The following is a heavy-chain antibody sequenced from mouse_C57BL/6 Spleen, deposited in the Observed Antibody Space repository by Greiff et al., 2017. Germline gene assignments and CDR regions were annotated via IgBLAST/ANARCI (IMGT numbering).Heavy chain of an antibody. J-gene: IGHJ2*01. Sequence: EVQLQQSGAELVRPGASVKLSCTASGFNIKDYYMHWVKQRPEQGLEWIGRIDPEDGDTEYAPKFQGKATMTADTSSNTAYLQLSSLTSEDTAVYYCTTPIYYYVSSYQDFDYWGQGTTLTVSS. CDR1: GFNIKDYY. CDR2: IDPEDGDT. D-gene: IGHD1-1*01. V-gene: IGHV14-1*01. CDR3: TTPIYYYVSSYQDFDY.